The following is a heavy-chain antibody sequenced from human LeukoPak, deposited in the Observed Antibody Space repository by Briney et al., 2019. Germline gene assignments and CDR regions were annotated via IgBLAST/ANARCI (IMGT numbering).Heavy chain of an antibody. J-gene: IGHJ4*02. CDR1: GYTFTGYY. D-gene: IGHD3-22*01. CDR3: ARDRYYYDSSGYYSFDY. Sequence: ASVKVSCKASGYTFTGYYMHWVRQAPGQGLEWMGWINPNSGGTNYAQKFQGRVTMTRDTSISTAYMELSRLRSGDTAVYYCARDRYYYDSSGYYSFDYWGQGTLVTVSS. CDR2: INPNSGGT. V-gene: IGHV1-2*02.